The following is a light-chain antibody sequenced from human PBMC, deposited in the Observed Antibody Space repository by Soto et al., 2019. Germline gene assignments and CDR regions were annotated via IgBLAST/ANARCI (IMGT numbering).Light chain of an antibody. CDR2: LGS. V-gene: IGKV2-28*01. Sequence: DIVMTQSPLSLPVTPGEPASISCRSSQSLLHSNGYNYLDWYLQKPGQSPQLLIYLGSNRASGVPDRFSGSGSGTDFTLTISSLQAEDVAVYYCQQYYYTPPTFGQGTKVEIK. CDR3: QQYYYTPPT. J-gene: IGKJ1*01. CDR1: QSLLHSNGYNY.